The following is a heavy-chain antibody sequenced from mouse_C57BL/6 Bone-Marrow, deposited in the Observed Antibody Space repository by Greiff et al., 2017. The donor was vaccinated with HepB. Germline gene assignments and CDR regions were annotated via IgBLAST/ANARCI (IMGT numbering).Heavy chain of an antibody. J-gene: IGHJ2*01. CDR2: INPGSGGT. Sequence: QVQLLQSGAELVRPGTSVKVSCKASGYAFTNYLIEWVKQRPGQGLEWIGVINPGSGGTNYNEKFKGKSTLTADKASSTAYMQLSSLTSEDSAVYFCARAYYSNPYFDYWGQGTTLTVSS. CDR1: GYAFTNYL. V-gene: IGHV1-54*01. CDR3: ARAYYSNPYFDY. D-gene: IGHD2-5*01.